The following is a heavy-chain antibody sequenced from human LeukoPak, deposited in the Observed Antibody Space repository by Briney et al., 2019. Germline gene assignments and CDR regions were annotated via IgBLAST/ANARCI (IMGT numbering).Heavy chain of an antibody. V-gene: IGHV3-15*01. CDR2: IKSKANGETT. CDR1: GFTFSDAW. D-gene: IGHD3-16*01. J-gene: IGHJ4*02. CDR3: AWGGDYFDF. Sequence: GGSLKLSCSASGFTFSDAWMGWVRQAPGKGLEWVGRIKSKANGETTHFAAPVKGRFTISRDDSKSTLYLQMNGLKTEDTAVYYCAWGGDYFDFWGRGTLVTVSS.